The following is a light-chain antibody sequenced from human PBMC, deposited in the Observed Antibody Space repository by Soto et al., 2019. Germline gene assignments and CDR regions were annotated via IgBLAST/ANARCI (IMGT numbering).Light chain of an antibody. CDR2: DAS. J-gene: IGKJ1*01. V-gene: IGKV1-5*01. Sequence: DIQMSQSPSSLSASVGDSVTITCRASQSINRWLAWYQQKPGRAPKLLIYDASSLQSGVPSRFSGSGSGTEFALTISSLQPHDFATYHCQEYNTYSWAFGQGTKVEIK. CDR1: QSINRW. CDR3: QEYNTYSWA.